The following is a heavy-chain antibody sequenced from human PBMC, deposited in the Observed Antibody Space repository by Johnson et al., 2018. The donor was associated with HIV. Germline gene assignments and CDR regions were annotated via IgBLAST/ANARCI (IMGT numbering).Heavy chain of an antibody. CDR2: ISYAGSNK. Sequence: MQLVESGGGVVQPGRSLRLSCAASGFTFSSYAMHWVRQAPGKGLEWVAVISYAGSNKYYADSVKGRFTISRDKSKDSLYLQMNSLRAEDTAVYYCAREGGIAAAGTDAFDIWGQGTMVTVSS. V-gene: IGHV3-30*04. J-gene: IGHJ3*02. CDR3: AREGGIAAAGTDAFDI. D-gene: IGHD6-13*01. CDR1: GFTFSSYA.